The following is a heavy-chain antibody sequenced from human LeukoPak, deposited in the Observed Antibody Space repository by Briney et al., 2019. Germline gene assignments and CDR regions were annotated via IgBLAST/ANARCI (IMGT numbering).Heavy chain of an antibody. J-gene: IGHJ4*02. V-gene: IGHV4-4*07. CDR2: IFSSGNT. Sequence: PSETLSLTCTVFGGSIRSYYWNWIRQPAGKGLEWIGRIFSSGNTDYNPSLKSRVTVSVDTSKNQFSLKLSSVTAADTAVYYCARDQSWSGYYPRPLDYWGQGTLVSVSS. CDR3: ARDQSWSGYYPRPLDY. CDR1: GGSIRSYY. D-gene: IGHD3-3*01.